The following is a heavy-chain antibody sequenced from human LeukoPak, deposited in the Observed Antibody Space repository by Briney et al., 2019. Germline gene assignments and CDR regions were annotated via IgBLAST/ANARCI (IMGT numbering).Heavy chain of an antibody. Sequence: PGGSLRLSCTVSGFTVSSNSMSWVRQAPGKGLEWVSFIYSDNTHYSDSVKGRFTISRDNSKNTLYLQMNSLRAEDTAVYYCARVRLRLSYYYDSSGYPIGAFDIWGQGTMVTVSS. CDR3: ARVRLRLSYYYDSSGYPIGAFDI. D-gene: IGHD3-22*01. CDR2: IYSDNT. CDR1: GFTVSSNS. V-gene: IGHV3-53*01. J-gene: IGHJ3*02.